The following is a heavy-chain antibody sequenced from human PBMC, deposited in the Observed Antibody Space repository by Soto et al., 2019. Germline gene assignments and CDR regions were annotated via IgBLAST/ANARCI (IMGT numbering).Heavy chain of an antibody. CDR2: MNPNSGNT. D-gene: IGHD2-8*01. J-gene: IGHJ5*02. V-gene: IGHV1-8*01. CDR3: ARGQRRGPTNAPNWFDL. CDR1: GYTFTSYD. Sequence: ASVKVSCKASGYTFTSYDINWVRQATGQGLEWMGWMNPNSGNTGYAQKFQGRVTMTRNTSISTAYMELSSLRSEDTAVYYCARGQRRGPTNAPNWFDLWGQGTLVTVSS.